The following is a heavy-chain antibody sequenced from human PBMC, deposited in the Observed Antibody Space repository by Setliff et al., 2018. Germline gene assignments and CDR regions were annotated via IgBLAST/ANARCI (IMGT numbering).Heavy chain of an antibody. CDR1: GYTFTSYD. D-gene: IGHD6-13*01. CDR3: ARYQSSSWYRPLYYYYGMDV. J-gene: IGHJ6*02. Sequence: GASVKVSCKASGYTFTSYDIIWVRQATGQGLEWMGWMNPNSGNTGYAQKFQGRVTMTRNTSISTAYMELSSLRAEDTAVYYCARYQSSSWYRPLYYYYGMDVWGQGTTVTVSS. V-gene: IGHV1-8*02. CDR2: MNPNSGNT.